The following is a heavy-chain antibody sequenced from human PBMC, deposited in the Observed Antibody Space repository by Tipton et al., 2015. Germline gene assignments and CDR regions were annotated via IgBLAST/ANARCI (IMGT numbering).Heavy chain of an antibody. CDR2: TFYTGST. CDR1: GGAITSDVFY. CDR3: ARDVNGGYYDL. J-gene: IGHJ3*01. V-gene: IGHV4-31*03. D-gene: IGHD3-10*01. Sequence: TLSLTCTVSGGAITSDVFYWSWIRQHPGKGLEWIVYTFYTGSTYYNPSLKSRATLSVDTSTNQFSQKLSSVTAADTAVYYCARDVNGGYYDLWGRGTTVTVSP.